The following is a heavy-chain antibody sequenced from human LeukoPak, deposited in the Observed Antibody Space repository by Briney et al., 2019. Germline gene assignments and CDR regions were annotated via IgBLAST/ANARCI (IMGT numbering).Heavy chain of an antibody. J-gene: IGHJ4*02. Sequence: SETLSLTGAVSGYSISSGYYWGWIRQPPGKGLEWIGSIYHSGSTYYNPSLKSRVTIPVDTSKNQFSLKLSSVTAADTAVYYCARMAYSGSYYFDYWGQGTLATVSS. V-gene: IGHV4-38-2*01. CDR3: ARMAYSGSYYFDY. CDR1: GYSISSGYY. CDR2: IYHSGST. D-gene: IGHD1-26*01.